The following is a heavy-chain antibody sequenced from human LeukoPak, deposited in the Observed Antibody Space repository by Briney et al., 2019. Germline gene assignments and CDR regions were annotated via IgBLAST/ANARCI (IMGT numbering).Heavy chain of an antibody. Sequence: PGGSLRLSCAASGFSFSDYYMSWIRQAPGKGLEWVSYISESGYTIYYADSVKGRFTISRDNSKNTLYLQMNSLRAEDTAVYYCARGAAAAGINYYYGVDVWGQGTTVTVSS. V-gene: IGHV3-11*04. CDR2: ISESGYTI. CDR3: ARGAAAAGINYYYGVDV. D-gene: IGHD6-13*01. CDR1: GFSFSDYY. J-gene: IGHJ6*02.